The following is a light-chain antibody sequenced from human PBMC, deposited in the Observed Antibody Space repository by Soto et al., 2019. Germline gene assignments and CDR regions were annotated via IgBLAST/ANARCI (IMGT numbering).Light chain of an antibody. Sequence: QAVVTQRPSVSGAPGQRVTISCTGSSSNIGAGYDVHWYQQLPGTAPKLLIYGNSNRPSGVPDRFSGSKSGTSASLAITGLQAEDEADYYCQSYDSSLSGHVVFGGGTKVTVL. V-gene: IGLV1-40*01. CDR1: SSNIGAGYD. J-gene: IGLJ2*01. CDR3: QSYDSSLSGHVV. CDR2: GNS.